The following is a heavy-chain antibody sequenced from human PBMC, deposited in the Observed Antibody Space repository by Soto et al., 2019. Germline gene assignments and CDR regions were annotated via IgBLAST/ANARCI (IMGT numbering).Heavy chain of an antibody. D-gene: IGHD5-18*01. CDR1: GGSFTYT. CDR3: ARLHSHGTYGMDV. Sequence: SGKVCCKASGGSFTYTLSWVRQAPGQGLEWMGGIIPIFGTTNYAQKFQGRVTITADESTKTAYMELSTLRSEDTAVYYCARLHSHGTYGMDVWGQGTTVPASS. CDR2: IIPIFGTT. J-gene: IGHJ6*02. V-gene: IGHV1-69*13.